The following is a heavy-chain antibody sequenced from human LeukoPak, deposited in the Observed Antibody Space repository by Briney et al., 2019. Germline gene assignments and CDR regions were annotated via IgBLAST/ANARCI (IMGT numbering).Heavy chain of an antibody. CDR3: AREHMGVAAFDM. J-gene: IGHJ3*02. V-gene: IGHV3-11*01. Sequence: GGSLRLFCAASGFTFRDYYMSWIRQAPGKGLEGVSYISKSGNIIYYADSVKGRFTISRDNAKNSLYLQMNSLRAEDTAVYYCAREHMGVAAFDMWGQGTMVTVSS. CDR2: ISKSGNII. CDR1: GFTFRDYY. D-gene: IGHD1-26*01.